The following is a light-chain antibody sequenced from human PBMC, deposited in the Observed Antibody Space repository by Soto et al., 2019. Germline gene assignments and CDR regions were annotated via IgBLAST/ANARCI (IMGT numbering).Light chain of an antibody. CDR3: QQANNFPLT. V-gene: IGKV1-12*01. J-gene: IGKJ4*01. CDR1: QGISSW. CDR2: AAS. Sequence: DLQMTQSPSSVSASVGDRVTITCRASQGISSWLVWYQQKPGKAPKLLIYAASTLQSGVPSRFSGSGSGTDFTLTISSLQPEDFATYYCQQANNFPLTFGGGTKVDIK.